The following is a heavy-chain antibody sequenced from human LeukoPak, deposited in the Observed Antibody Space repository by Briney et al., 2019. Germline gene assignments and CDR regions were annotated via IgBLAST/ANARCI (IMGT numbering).Heavy chain of an antibody. CDR3: ASLDYGGNYVDD. D-gene: IGHD4-23*01. CDR2: VYYSGST. J-gene: IGHJ4*02. Sequence: PSETLSLTCTVSGGSITSRAYYWGWIRQPPGKGLEWIGSVYYSGSTYHNPSLKSRVTMSVDTSKNQFSLKLSSVTAADTAVYCASLDYGGNYVDDWGRGTLVTVSS. CDR1: GGSITSRAYY. V-gene: IGHV4-39*07.